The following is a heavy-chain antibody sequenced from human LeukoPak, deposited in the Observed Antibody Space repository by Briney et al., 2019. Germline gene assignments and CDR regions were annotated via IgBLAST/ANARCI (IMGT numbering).Heavy chain of an antibody. Sequence: SQTLSLTCTVSGGSISSGSYYWSWIRQPAGKGLEWIGRIYTSGSTNYNPSLKSRVTISVDTSKNQFSLKLSSVTAADTAVYYCASASKDYYDSSSYIGYWGQGTLVTVSS. D-gene: IGHD3-22*01. CDR2: IYTSGST. CDR3: ASASKDYYDSSSYIGY. J-gene: IGHJ4*02. V-gene: IGHV4-61*02. CDR1: GGSISSGSYY.